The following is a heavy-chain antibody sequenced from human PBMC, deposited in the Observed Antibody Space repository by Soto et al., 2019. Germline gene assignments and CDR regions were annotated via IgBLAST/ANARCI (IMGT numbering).Heavy chain of an antibody. D-gene: IGHD2-2*01. CDR3: ALDVTSNHTCFHL. CDR2: IYYTGRT. J-gene: IGHJ5*02. Sequence: QVQLQEAGPGLVKPSQTLSLTCTVSGGSLKSGGYYLSWIRQHPGRGLEWIGYIYYTGRTYYNPSLESRVTVSVDPSKNQSSLKLSSVTAADTAVYYCALDVTSNHTCFHLWGHGPLVTVSS. V-gene: IGHV4-31*02. CDR1: GGSLKSGGYY.